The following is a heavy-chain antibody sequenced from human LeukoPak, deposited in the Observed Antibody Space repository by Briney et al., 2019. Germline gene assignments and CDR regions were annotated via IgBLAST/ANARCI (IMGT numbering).Heavy chain of an antibody. J-gene: IGHJ4*02. Sequence: GGSLRLSCVASGLIASSNYMTWVRQAPGKGLEWISLIYSGGSTYYADSVMGRFTISRDNSKTTLFLQMNSLKAEDTAVYYCATGGRSGVALEQWGQGTLVTVSS. CDR3: ATGGRSGVALEQ. V-gene: IGHV3-53*01. D-gene: IGHD1/OR15-1a*01. CDR1: GLIASSNY. CDR2: IYSGGST.